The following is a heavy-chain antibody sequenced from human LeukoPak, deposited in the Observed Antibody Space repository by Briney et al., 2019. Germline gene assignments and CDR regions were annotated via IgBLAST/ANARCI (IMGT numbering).Heavy chain of an antibody. CDR3: ARYFPGSICPRPYFDY. CDR1: GGSISSYY. V-gene: IGHV4-59*01. Sequence: SETLSLTCTVSGGSISSYYWSWIRQLPGKGLEWIGYIYYSGSTNYNPSLKSRVTISVDTSKNQFSLKLSSVTAADTAVYYCARYFPGSICPRPYFDYWGQGTLVTVSS. D-gene: IGHD2-15*01. CDR2: IYYSGST. J-gene: IGHJ4*02.